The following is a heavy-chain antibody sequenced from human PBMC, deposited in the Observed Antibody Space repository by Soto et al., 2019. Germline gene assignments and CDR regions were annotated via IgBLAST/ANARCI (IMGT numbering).Heavy chain of an antibody. J-gene: IGHJ5*02. Sequence: SETLSLTCAVYGVSFSGYYWSWIRQPPGKGLEWIGEINHSGSTNYNPSLKSRVTISVDTSKNQFSLKLSSVTAADTAVYYCARERGYCSGGSCYGGWFDPWGQGTLVTVPS. D-gene: IGHD2-15*01. CDR1: GVSFSGYY. CDR2: INHSGST. CDR3: ARERGYCSGGSCYGGWFDP. V-gene: IGHV4-34*01.